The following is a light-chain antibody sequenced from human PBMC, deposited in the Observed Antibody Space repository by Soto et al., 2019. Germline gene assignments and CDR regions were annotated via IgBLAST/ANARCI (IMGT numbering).Light chain of an antibody. CDR2: DVA. V-gene: IGLV2-14*03. Sequence: QSALTQPASVSGSPGQSITISCTGTSSDVGGNDYVSWYRQYPGEAPKLIIYDVANRPSGVSNRFSGSKSGNTASLIISGLQAEDEADYYCVSFTTSRSYVFGTGTKLTVL. J-gene: IGLJ1*01. CDR1: SSDVGGNDY. CDR3: VSFTTSRSYV.